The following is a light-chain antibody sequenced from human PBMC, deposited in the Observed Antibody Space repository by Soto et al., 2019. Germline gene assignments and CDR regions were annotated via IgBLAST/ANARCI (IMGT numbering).Light chain of an antibody. CDR3: QQSFTTASIT. Sequence: DIQMTQYPSSLSASVGDRVTITCRASQSISRNLNWYQHKPGKAPNLLIYAASNLQNGVPSRFXGGGSGTEFTLSINSLQPEDFGTYYCQQSFTTASITFGQGTRLEIK. CDR1: QSISRN. V-gene: IGKV1-39*01. J-gene: IGKJ5*01. CDR2: AAS.